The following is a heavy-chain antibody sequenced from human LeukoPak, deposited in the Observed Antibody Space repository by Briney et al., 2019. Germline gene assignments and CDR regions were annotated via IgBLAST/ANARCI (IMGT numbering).Heavy chain of an antibody. CDR1: GYTFTSYA. D-gene: IGHD1-1*01. V-gene: IGHV1-3*01. Sequence: ASVKVSCKASGYTFTSYAMHWVRQAPGQRLEWMGWINAGNGNTKYSQKFQGRVTITRDTSASTAYMELSSLRSEDTAVYYCARGPTVGYELDYWGQGTLVTVSS. CDR3: ARGPTVGYELDY. J-gene: IGHJ4*02. CDR2: INAGNGNT.